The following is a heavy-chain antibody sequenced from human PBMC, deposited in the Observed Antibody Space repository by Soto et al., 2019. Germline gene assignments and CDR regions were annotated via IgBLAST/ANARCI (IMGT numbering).Heavy chain of an antibody. CDR1: GGSFSGYY. Sequence: QVQLQQWGAGLLKPSETLSLTCAVYGGSFSGYYWSWIRQPPGKGLEWIGEINHSGSTNYNPSLKSRVTISVDTSKNQFSLKLSSVTAADTAVYYCARHPDYCDSSGPRPEYYFAYWGQGTLVTVSS. D-gene: IGHD3-22*01. CDR2: INHSGST. CDR3: ARHPDYCDSSGPRPEYYFAY. V-gene: IGHV4-34*01. J-gene: IGHJ4*02.